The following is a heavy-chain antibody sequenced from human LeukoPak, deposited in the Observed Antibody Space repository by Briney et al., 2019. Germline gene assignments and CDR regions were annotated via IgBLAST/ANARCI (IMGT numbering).Heavy chain of an antibody. J-gene: IGHJ4*02. V-gene: IGHV4-59*12. D-gene: IGHD5-24*01. Sequence: SETLSLTCTVPGGSISSYYWSWIRQPPGKGLEWIGYIYYSGSTNYNPSLKSRVTISVDKSKNQFSLKLSSVTAADTAVYYCARRDGYFPNLDYWGQGTLVTVSS. CDR3: ARRDGYFPNLDY. CDR1: GGSISSYY. CDR2: IYYSGST.